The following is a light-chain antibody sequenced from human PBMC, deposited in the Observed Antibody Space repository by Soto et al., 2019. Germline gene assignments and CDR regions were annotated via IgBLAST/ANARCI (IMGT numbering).Light chain of an antibody. J-gene: IGLJ3*02. Sequence: QSVLTQPPSASGTPGQRVTISCSGSSSNIGSNTVNWYQQLPGTAPKLLIYSNNHRPSGVPDRFSGSKSGTSASLVISGRQSEDEADYYCAAWDDSLNGLWVFGGGTKVTVL. CDR1: SSNIGSNT. CDR2: SNN. V-gene: IGLV1-44*01. CDR3: AAWDDSLNGLWV.